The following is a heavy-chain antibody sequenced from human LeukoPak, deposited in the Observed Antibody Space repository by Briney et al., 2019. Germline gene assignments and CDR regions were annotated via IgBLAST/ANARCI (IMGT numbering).Heavy chain of an antibody. CDR3: AKDPTRGRFLEWTNWFDP. V-gene: IGHV3-23*01. D-gene: IGHD3-3*01. Sequence: GGSLRLSCVGSGFTFSTYAMTWVRRAPGKGLEWDSSISGSGGTTYYADSVKGRFTISRDNPKNTLHLQMNSLRAEDTAVYYCAKDPTRGRFLEWTNWFDPWGQGTLVTVSS. J-gene: IGHJ5*02. CDR2: ISGSGGTT. CDR1: GFTFSTYA.